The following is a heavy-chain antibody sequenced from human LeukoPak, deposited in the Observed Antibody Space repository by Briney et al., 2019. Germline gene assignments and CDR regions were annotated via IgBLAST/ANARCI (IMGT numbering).Heavy chain of an antibody. V-gene: IGHV3-23*01. D-gene: IGHD1-26*01. CDR1: GGSISSYY. Sequence: ETLSLTCTVSGGSISSYYWSWVRQAPGKGLEWVSAISGSGGSTYYADSVKGRFTISRDNSKNTLYLQMNSLRAEDTAVYYCADLNLVGALDYWGQGTLVTVSS. CDR2: ISGSGGST. J-gene: IGHJ4*02. CDR3: ADLNLVGALDY.